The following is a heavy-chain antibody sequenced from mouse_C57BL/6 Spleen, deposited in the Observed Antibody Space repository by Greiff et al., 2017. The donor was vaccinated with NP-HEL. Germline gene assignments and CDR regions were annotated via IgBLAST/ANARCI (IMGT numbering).Heavy chain of an antibody. CDR2: IYPRSGNT. D-gene: IGHD1-1*01. J-gene: IGHJ4*01. Sequence: QVLLKQSGAELARPGASVKLSCKASGYTFTSYGISWVKQRTGQGLEWIGEIYPRSGNTYYNEKFKGKVTMTADKSSSTAYMELRCLTSEDSAVYFCARDLLRFYAMDYWGQGTSLTVSS. CDR1: GYTFTSYG. V-gene: IGHV1-81*01. CDR3: ARDLLRFYAMDY.